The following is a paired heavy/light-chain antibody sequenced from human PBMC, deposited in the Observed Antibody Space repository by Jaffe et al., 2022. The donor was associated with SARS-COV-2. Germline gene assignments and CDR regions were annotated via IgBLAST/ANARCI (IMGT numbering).Heavy chain of an antibody. D-gene: IGHD1-26*01. CDR2: IGGSGGGT. V-gene: IGHV3-23*01. J-gene: IGHJ3*02. Sequence: EVQVLESGGGLVQPGGSLRLSCAASGFTFSTYTMHWVRQAPGKGLEWVSAIGGSGGGTYYADSVKGRFTISRDNSKNMLHLEMNSLRAEDTAVYYCVKDMWSGARPASLEIWGQGTMATVSS. CDR3: VKDMWSGARPASLEI. CDR1: GFTFSTYT.
Light chain of an antibody. CDR3: SSYRNSGRLV. Sequence: QSALTQPASVSGSPGQSVTISCTGTSSDVGGYNYVSWYQQHPGKAPKLLVYDVVNRPSGVSNRFSGSKLGNTASLTISGLQAEDEADYYCSSYRNSGRLVVGTGTKVIVL. J-gene: IGLJ1*01. CDR1: SSDVGGYNY. CDR2: DVV. V-gene: IGLV2-14*03.